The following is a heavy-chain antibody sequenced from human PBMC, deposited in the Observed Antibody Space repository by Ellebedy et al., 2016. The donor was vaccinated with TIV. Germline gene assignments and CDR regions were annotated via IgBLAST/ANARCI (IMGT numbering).Heavy chain of an antibody. Sequence: GESLKISCAASGFTFSNFAMHWVRQAPGKGLEWLSVISGDGSSTNNADSVKGRFTVTRDNSKNTVYLQMNRVRAEDTAVYYCAKGSSSGFNYDRVGFEYWGQGTPVTVSS. CDR2: ISGDGSST. CDR3: AKGSSSGFNYDRVGFEY. J-gene: IGHJ4*02. V-gene: IGHV3-23*01. D-gene: IGHD3-22*01. CDR1: GFTFSNFA.